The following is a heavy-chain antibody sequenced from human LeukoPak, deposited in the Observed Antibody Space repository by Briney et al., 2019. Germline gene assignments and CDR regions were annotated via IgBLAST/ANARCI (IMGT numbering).Heavy chain of an antibody. J-gene: IGHJ4*02. V-gene: IGHV1-2*02. CDR1: GYTFSDYY. D-gene: IGHD4-11*01. Sequence: ASVKVSCKTSGYTFSDYYIHWARQAPGQGLEWMGWINPNSGETKSAQKLQGRVTMTGDTSISTAYMELRRVTSDDTAVYYCARDRDYSNTERGFDYWGQGTLVTVSS. CDR2: INPNSGET. CDR3: ARDRDYSNTERGFDY.